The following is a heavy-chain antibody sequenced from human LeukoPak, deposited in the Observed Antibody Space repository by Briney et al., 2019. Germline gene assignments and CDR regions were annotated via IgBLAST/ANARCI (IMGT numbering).Heavy chain of an antibody. J-gene: IGHJ5*02. V-gene: IGHV3-23*01. CDR1: EFSVGSNY. CDR2: ISDSGANT. CDR3: ARDNSVGDTAWWFDP. D-gene: IGHD1-26*01. Sequence: GGSLRLSCAASEFSVGSNYMTWVRQAPGKGLEWVSIISDSGANTYYADSVRGRFTISRDNSKNTLYLQMNSLRAEDTAVYYCARDNSVGDTAWWFDPWGQGTLVTVSS.